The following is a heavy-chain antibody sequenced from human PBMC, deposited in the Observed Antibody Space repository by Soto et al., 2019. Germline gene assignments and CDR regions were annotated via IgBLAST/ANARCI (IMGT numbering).Heavy chain of an antibody. J-gene: IGHJ5*02. V-gene: IGHV5-51*01. Sequence: GESLKICCQGSGYTFSTYWIGWVRQMPGKGLEWMGIIYPGDSDTTYSPSFQGRVNISADKSISTAYLQWSSLKASDTAMYYCITGYYTWFDPWGHGTLVTVSS. CDR3: ITGYYTWFDP. CDR2: IYPGDSDT. CDR1: GYTFSTYW. D-gene: IGHD3-9*01.